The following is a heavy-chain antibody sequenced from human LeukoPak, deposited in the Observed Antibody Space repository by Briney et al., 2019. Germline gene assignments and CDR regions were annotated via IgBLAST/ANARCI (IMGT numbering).Heavy chain of an antibody. J-gene: IGHJ4*02. Sequence: PSEVLSLTCAVYGGSFSGYYWSWIRQPPGKGLEWIGEINHSGSTNYNPSLKSRVTISVDTSKNQFSLKLSSVTAADTAVYYCARGFDSRNSGFPQNDYWGQGTLVTVSS. D-gene: IGHD4-23*01. CDR3: ARGFDSRNSGFPQNDY. V-gene: IGHV4-34*01. CDR2: INHSGST. CDR1: GGSFSGYY.